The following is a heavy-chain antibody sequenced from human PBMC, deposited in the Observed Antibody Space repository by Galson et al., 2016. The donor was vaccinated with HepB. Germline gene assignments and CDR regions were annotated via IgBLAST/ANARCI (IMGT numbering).Heavy chain of an antibody. CDR3: ARGRRSRGMNMVWGRIETAEFFYGMDV. V-gene: IGHV4-34*01. CDR2: INHSGII. CDR1: GGSFSDNS. J-gene: IGHJ6*02. Sequence: SETLSLTCAVYGGSFSDNSWSWIRQSPGKGLEWIAEINHSGIINYNPSRESRVTISLDTSKNQSSLKVRSVTAADTAVYYCARGRRSRGMNMVWGRIETAEFFYGMDVWGQGTTVIVS. D-gene: IGHD3-10*01.